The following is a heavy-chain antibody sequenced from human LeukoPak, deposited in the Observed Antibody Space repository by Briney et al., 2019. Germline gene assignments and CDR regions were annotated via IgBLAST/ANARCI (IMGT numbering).Heavy chain of an antibody. Sequence: SESLSLTCAVYGGSFSGYYWSWIRQPPGNGLEWIGEINHSGSTNYNPSLKSRVTISVDTSKNQFSLKLSSVTAADTAVYYCARGGRRLTGYYLLDYWGQGTLVTVSS. D-gene: IGHD3-9*01. J-gene: IGHJ4*02. CDR3: ARGGRRLTGYYLLDY. V-gene: IGHV4-34*01. CDR1: GGSFSGYY. CDR2: INHSGST.